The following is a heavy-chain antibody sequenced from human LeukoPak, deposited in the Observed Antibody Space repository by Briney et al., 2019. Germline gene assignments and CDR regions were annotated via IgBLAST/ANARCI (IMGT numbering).Heavy chain of an antibody. J-gene: IGHJ3*02. V-gene: IGHV4-59*01. CDR1: GGSISSYY. CDR3: ARETGSVVTPFDI. D-gene: IGHD3-22*01. CDR2: IYYSGST. Sequence: SETLSLTSTVSGGSISSYYWSWIRQPPGKGLEWIGYIYYSGSTNYNPSLKSRVTISVDTSKNQFSLKLSSVTAADTAVYYCARETGSVVTPFDIWGQGTMVTVSS.